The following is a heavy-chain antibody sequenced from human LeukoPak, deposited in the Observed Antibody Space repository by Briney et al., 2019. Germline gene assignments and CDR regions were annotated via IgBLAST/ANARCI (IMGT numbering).Heavy chain of an antibody. CDR3: ARRAGAYSHPYDY. Sequence: GGSLRLSCAASGFTFSNYWMHWVRQAPGKGLEWVSYISSSGSTIYYADSVKGRFTISRDNAKNSLYLQMNSLRAEDTAVYYCARRAGAYSHPYDYWGQGTLVTVSS. D-gene: IGHD4/OR15-4a*01. CDR2: ISSSGSTI. J-gene: IGHJ4*02. CDR1: GFTFSNYW. V-gene: IGHV3-11*04.